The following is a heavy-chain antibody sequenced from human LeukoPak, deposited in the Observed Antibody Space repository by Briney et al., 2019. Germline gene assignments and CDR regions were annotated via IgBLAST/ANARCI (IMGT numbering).Heavy chain of an antibody. Sequence: GRSLRLSCAASGFTFSSFGMHWVRQAPGKGLEWVAVISYDGSNKYYADSVKGRFTISRDNSKNTLYLQMNSLRAEDTAVYYCAKDTGGGWLRYYFDYWGQGTLVTVSS. CDR3: AKDTGGGWLRYYFDY. J-gene: IGHJ4*02. CDR2: ISYDGSNK. D-gene: IGHD6-19*01. CDR1: GFTFSSFG. V-gene: IGHV3-30*18.